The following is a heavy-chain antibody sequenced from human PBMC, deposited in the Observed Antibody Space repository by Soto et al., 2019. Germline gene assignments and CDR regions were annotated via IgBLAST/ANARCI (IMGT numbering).Heavy chain of an antibody. J-gene: IGHJ6*03. CDR3: ARGGELDYYYYYMDV. CDR2: ISSSGSTI. D-gene: IGHD1-1*01. V-gene: IGHV3-11*01. CDR1: GFTFSDYY. Sequence: PGGSLRLSCAASGFTFSDYYMSWIRQAPGKGLEWVSYISSSGSTIYYADSVKGRFTISRDNAKNSLYLQMNSLSAEDTAVYYCARGGELDYYYYYMDVWGKGTTVTVSS.